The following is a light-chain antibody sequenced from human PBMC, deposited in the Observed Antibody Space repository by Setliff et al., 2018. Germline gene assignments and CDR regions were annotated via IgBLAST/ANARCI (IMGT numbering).Light chain of an antibody. Sequence: QSALTQPASVSGSPGQSITISCTGTSSDVGGYNYVSWYQQHPGKAPKLMIYDVSNRPSGVSNRFSGSKSGNTASLTISGLQAEDEADYYCSSYTGTDVFGSGTKATVL. V-gene: IGLV2-14*03. CDR2: DVS. CDR1: SSDVGGYNY. CDR3: SSYTGTDV. J-gene: IGLJ1*01.